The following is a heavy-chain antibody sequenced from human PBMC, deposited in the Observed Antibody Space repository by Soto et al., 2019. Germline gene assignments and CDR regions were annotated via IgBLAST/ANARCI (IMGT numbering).Heavy chain of an antibody. Sequence: QVQLQESGPGLVKPSQTLSLTCSVSGVSITSGGYYWSWIRHHPGKGLEWIGYIYYTGHTFYNPSLKSRVAMALDTSKNQFSLKLSSVTAAETAVYYCAIGSQLERDALDIWGQGTMVTVSS. CDR1: GVSITSGGYY. J-gene: IGHJ3*02. CDR2: IYYTGHT. CDR3: AIGSQLERDALDI. D-gene: IGHD1-1*01. V-gene: IGHV4-31*03.